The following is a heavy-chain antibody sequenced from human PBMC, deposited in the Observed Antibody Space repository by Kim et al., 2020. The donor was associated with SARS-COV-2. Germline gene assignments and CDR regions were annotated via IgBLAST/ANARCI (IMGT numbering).Heavy chain of an antibody. CDR3: ARFQPAAILVRRNMDV. D-gene: IGHD2-2*01. Sequence: SLKSRVTISVDTSKNQFSLKLSSVTAADTAVYYCARFQPAAILVRRNMDVWGQGTTVTVSS. J-gene: IGHJ6*02. V-gene: IGHV4-34*01.